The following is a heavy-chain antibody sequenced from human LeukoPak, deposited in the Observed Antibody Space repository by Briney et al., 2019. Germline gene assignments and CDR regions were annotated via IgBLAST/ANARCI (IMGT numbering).Heavy chain of an antibody. CDR2: IYYSGST. CDR1: GGSISSSSYY. CDR3: ARLRLRYTRSGDSTSYEVFDI. J-gene: IGHJ3*02. D-gene: IGHD3-3*01. V-gene: IGHV4-39*07. Sequence: PSEALSLTCTVSGGSISSSSYYWGWIRQPPGKGLEWIGSIYYSGSTYYNPSLKSRVTISVDTSKNQFSLKLSSVTAADTAVYYCARLRLRYTRSGDSTSYEVFDIWGQGTVVTVSS.